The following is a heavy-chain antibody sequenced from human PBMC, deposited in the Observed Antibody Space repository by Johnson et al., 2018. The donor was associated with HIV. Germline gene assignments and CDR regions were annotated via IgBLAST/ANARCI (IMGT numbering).Heavy chain of an antibody. J-gene: IGHJ3*02. CDR3: AKDQASSLNAFDI. V-gene: IGHV3-30*02. CDR2: IRYDGSNK. CDR1: GLTFSNYG. Sequence: QVQLVESGGGVVQPGRSLRLSCAVSGLTFSNYGMHWVRQAPGKGLEWVAFIRYDGSNKYYEDSVKGRFSISRDNSKNTLYLQMSSLSAEDTAVYYCAKDQASSLNAFDIWGQGTMVTVSS. D-gene: IGHD2-2*01.